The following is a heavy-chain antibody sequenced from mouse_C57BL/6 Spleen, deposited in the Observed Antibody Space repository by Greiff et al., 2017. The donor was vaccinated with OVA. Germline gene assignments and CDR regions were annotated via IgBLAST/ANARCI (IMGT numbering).Heavy chain of an antibody. J-gene: IGHJ3*01. CDR1: GFSLSTSGMG. D-gene: IGHD2-1*01. V-gene: IGHV8-12*01. CDR2: IYWDDDK. CDR3: ARILYGNYGAWFAY. Sequence: QVTLKVSGPGLLQSSQPLSLTCSFSGFSLSTSGMGVSWIRQPSGTGLEWLAPIYWDDDKRYNPSLKSRLTISKDTSRNQVFLKITSVYTADTATYYCARILYGNYGAWFAYWGQGTLVTVSA.